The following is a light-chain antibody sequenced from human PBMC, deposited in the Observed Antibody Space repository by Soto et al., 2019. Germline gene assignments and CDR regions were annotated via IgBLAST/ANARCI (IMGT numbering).Light chain of an antibody. V-gene: IGKV3-11*01. Sequence: EIVLTQSPATLSLSPGERATLSCRASQSVSNYLAWYQQKPAQAPRLLIYDASNRATGIPARFSGSGSGTDFTLTISSLGPEDFAVYYCQQRSNWFTVGQGTRLEIK. CDR3: QQRSNWFT. CDR1: QSVSNY. CDR2: DAS. J-gene: IGKJ5*01.